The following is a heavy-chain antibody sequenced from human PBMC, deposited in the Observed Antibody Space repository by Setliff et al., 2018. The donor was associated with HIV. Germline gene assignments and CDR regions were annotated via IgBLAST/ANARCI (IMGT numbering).Heavy chain of an antibody. D-gene: IGHD6-13*01. CDR1: GGFISSYY. J-gene: IGHJ6*03. CDR2: IYYSGSA. V-gene: IGHV4-59*08. Sequence: LSLTCSVSGGFISSYYWSWIRQPPGKGLEWIGYIYYSGSANYNPPLKSRVTMSIEPSKNRFSLRLNSVTAADTAQYYCARTRPGIAAAGSQRSYYYYYYMDVWGKGTTVTVSS. CDR3: ARTRPGIAAAGSQRSYYYYYYMDV.